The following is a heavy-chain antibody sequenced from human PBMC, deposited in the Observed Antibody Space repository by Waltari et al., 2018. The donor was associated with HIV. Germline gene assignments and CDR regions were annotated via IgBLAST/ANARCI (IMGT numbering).Heavy chain of an antibody. CDR3: ARDGDRRDFDY. CDR1: GFRFIKYS. D-gene: IGHD2-21*02. CDR2: ISSGSSAR. V-gene: IGHV3-48*01. J-gene: IGHJ4*02. Sequence: EVQLVESGGGLVQPGGSLGLSCEASGFRFIKYSLHWVRQDPGKGLEWVSYISSGSSARYYADSLKGRFTISRDNAKNSLYLQMYSLRPEDTAVYYCARDGDRRDFDYWGQGTLVTVSS.